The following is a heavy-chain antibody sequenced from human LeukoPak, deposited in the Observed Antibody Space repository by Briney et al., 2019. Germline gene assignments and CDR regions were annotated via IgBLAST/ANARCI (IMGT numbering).Heavy chain of an antibody. CDR2: IYYSGST. CDR3: ARRGLYYGSGSSDY. J-gene: IGHJ4*02. Sequence: PSETLSLTCAVYGGSFSSYYWNWIRQPPGKGLEWIGYIYYSGSTNYNPSLKSRVTISVDTSKNQFSLKLSSVTAADTAVYYCARRGLYYGSGSSDYWGQGTLVTVSS. D-gene: IGHD3-10*01. V-gene: IGHV4-59*12. CDR1: GGSFSSYY.